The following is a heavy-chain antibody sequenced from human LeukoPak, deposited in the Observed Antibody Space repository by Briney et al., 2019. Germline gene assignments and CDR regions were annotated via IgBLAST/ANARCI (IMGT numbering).Heavy chain of an antibody. Sequence: SQTLSLTCTVSGDSISSDGYYWSSIRKHAGKGLEWIGYIYYSVSTYYNPSLMSRLIISLDTSKNYSSLHLRSVTAEDTSVYYCARRNGEGALRFDPWGQGTLVTVSS. CDR2: IYYSVST. CDR1: GDSISSDGYY. D-gene: IGHD1-1*01. V-gene: IGHV4-31*03. J-gene: IGHJ5*02. CDR3: ARRNGEGALRFDP.